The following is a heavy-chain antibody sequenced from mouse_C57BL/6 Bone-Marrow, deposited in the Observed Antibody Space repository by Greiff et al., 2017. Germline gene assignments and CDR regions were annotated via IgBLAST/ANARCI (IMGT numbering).Heavy chain of an antibody. CDR3: VTTVVATEFDY. J-gene: IGHJ2*01. V-gene: IGHV1-82*01. D-gene: IGHD1-1*01. CDR2: IYPGDGDT. Sequence: VQLQQSGPELVKPGASVKISCKASGYAFSSSWMNWVKQRPGKGLEWLGRIYPGDGDTNYNGKFKGKATLTADKSSSTAYMQLSSLTSEDSAVYFCVTTVVATEFDYWGQGTTLTVSS. CDR1: GYAFSSSW.